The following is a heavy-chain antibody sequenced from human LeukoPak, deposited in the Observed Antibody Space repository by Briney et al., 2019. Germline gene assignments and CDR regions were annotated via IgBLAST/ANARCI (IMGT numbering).Heavy chain of an antibody. J-gene: IGHJ4*02. Sequence: PGGSLRLSCAASGFTFSSYGMHWVRQAPGKGLEWVAIISYDGSNKYYADSVKGRFTISRDNSKNTLYQQMNSLRAEDTAVYYCAKEENSYRYQYDYWGQGTLVTVSS. CDR1: GFTFSSYG. CDR2: ISYDGSNK. D-gene: IGHD5-18*01. V-gene: IGHV3-30*18. CDR3: AKEENSYRYQYDY.